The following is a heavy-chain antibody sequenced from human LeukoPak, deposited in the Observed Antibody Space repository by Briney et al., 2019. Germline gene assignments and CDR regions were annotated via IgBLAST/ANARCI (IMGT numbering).Heavy chain of an antibody. CDR2: INHSGST. J-gene: IGHJ6*02. V-gene: IGHV4-34*01. Sequence: SETLSLTCAVYGGSFSGYYWSWIRQPPGKGLEWIGEINHSGSTNYNPSLKSRVTISVDTSKNQFSLKLSSVTAADTAVYYCARQRAYYYGSGRSPYYYGVDVWGQGTTVTVSS. D-gene: IGHD3-10*01. CDR3: ARQRAYYYGSGRSPYYYGVDV. CDR1: GGSFSGYY.